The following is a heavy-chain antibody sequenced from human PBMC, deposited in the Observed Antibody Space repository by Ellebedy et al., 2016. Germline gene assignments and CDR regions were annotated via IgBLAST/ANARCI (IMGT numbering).Heavy chain of an antibody. J-gene: IGHJ5*02. CDR3: AKTPGAAAIPMDWFDP. V-gene: IGHV3-23*01. CDR2: ISSGSGGST. CDR1: RFTFTSYA. D-gene: IGHD2-2*02. Sequence: GGSLRLSXAASRFTFTSYAFSWVRQAPGKGLEWVSIISSGSGGSTFYADSVKGRFTISRDNSKNTLYLQMNSLRAEDTAVYYCAKTPGAAAIPMDWFDPWGQGTLVTVSS.